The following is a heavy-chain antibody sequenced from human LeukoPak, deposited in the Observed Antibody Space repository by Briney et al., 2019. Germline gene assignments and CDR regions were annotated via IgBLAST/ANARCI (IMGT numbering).Heavy chain of an antibody. CDR1: GYTRTELS. D-gene: IGHD6-19*01. J-gene: IGHJ5*02. CDR2: FDPEDGET. V-gene: IGHV1-24*01. Sequence: GASVKVSCKVSGYTRTELSMHWVRQAPGKGLAWMGGFDPEDGETIYAQKFQGRVTMTEDTSTDTAYMELSSLRSEDTAVYYCATSPRYSSGWYSTWFDPWGQGTLVTVSS. CDR3: ATSPRYSSGWYSTWFDP.